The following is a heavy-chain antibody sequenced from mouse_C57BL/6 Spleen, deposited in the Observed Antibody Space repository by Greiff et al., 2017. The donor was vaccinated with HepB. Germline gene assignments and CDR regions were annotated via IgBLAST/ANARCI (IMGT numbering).Heavy chain of an antibody. J-gene: IGHJ4*01. CDR1: GYTFTSYW. CDR3: ASTTVGTMDY. Sequence: VQLQQPGAELVMPGASVKLSCKASGYTFTSYWMHWVKQRPGQGLEWIGEIDPSDSYTNYNQKFKGKSTLTVDKSSSTAYMQLSSLTSEDSAVYYCASTTVGTMDYWGQGTSVTVSS. CDR2: IDPSDSYT. D-gene: IGHD1-1*01. V-gene: IGHV1-69*01.